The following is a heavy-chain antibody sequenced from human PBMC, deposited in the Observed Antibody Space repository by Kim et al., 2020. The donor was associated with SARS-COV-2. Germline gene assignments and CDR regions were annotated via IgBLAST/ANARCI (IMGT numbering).Heavy chain of an antibody. CDR2: IYYSGST. CDR1: GGSISSYY. CDR3: ARSTGGDYYDSSGYPDY. J-gene: IGHJ4*02. D-gene: IGHD3-22*01. Sequence: SETLSLTCTVSGGSISSYYWSWIRQPPGKGLEWIGYIYYSGSTNYNPSLKSRVTISVDTSKNQFSLKLSSVTAADTAVYYCARSTGGDYYDSSGYPDYWGQGTLVTVSS. V-gene: IGHV4-59*01.